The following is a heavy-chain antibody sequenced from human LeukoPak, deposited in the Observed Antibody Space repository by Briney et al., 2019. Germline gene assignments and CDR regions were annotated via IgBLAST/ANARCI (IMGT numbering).Heavy chain of an antibody. Sequence: GGSLRLSCAASGFTFSSYGMHWVRQAPGKGLEWVAFIRYDGSNKYYADSVKGRFTISRDNSKNTLYLQMNSLRAEDTAVYYCAKCWSGYPYPQNYYYMDVWGKGTTVTVSS. CDR1: GFTFSSYG. J-gene: IGHJ6*03. CDR2: IRYDGSNK. CDR3: AKCWSGYPYPQNYYYMDV. D-gene: IGHD3-3*01. V-gene: IGHV3-30*02.